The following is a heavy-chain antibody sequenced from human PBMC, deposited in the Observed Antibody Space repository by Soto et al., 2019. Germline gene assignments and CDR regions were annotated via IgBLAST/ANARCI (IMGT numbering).Heavy chain of an antibody. CDR3: ARDYYGDYAGGWFDP. CDR2: IIPIFGTA. Sequence: QVQLVQSGAEVKKPGSSVKVSCKASGGTFSSYAISWVRQAPGQGLEWMGGIIPIFGTANYAQKFQGRVTITADDSTSTAYMALSSLSSEDTAVYYWARDYYGDYAGGWFDPWGQGTLVTVSS. J-gene: IGHJ5*02. CDR1: GGTFSSYA. V-gene: IGHV1-69*01. D-gene: IGHD4-17*01.